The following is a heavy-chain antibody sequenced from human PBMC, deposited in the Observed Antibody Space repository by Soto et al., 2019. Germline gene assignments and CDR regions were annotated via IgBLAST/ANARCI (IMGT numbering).Heavy chain of an antibody. V-gene: IGHV1-18*01. CDR3: ARCVITIFGVVKDWFDP. J-gene: IGHJ5*02. CDR1: GYTFTSYG. Sequence: VKVSCKASGYTFTSYGISWVRQAPGQGLDWMGWISAYNGNTNYAQKLQGRVTMTTDTSTSTAYMELRSLRSDDTAVYYCARCVITIFGVVKDWFDPWGQGTLVTVSS. CDR2: ISAYNGNT. D-gene: IGHD3-3*01.